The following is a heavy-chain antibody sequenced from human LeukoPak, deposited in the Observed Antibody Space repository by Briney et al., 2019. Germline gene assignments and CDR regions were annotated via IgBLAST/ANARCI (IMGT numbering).Heavy chain of an antibody. D-gene: IGHD5-18*01. J-gene: IGHJ4*02. CDR2: IYYSGST. CDR3: ARRDTSKYYFDY. V-gene: IGHV4-39*01. CDR1: GGSISSSSYY. Sequence: SETLSLTCTVSGGSISSSSYYWGWIRQPPGKGLVWIGTIYYSGSTYYNPPLKSRLTISVDTSKSQFSLKLSSVTAADTAVYYCARRDTSKYYFDYWGQGTLVTVSS.